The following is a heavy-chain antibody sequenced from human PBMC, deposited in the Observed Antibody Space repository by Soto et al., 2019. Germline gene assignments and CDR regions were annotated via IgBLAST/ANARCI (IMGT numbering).Heavy chain of an antibody. CDR3: AKDKQGGTYFSGLDY. J-gene: IGHJ4*02. D-gene: IGHD1-26*01. CDR1: GFSFGSYA. CDR2: ITRNSGNK. Sequence: LRLSCAASGFSFGSYAVHWVRQLPGKGLEWVSGITRNSGNKAYADSVKGRFIVSRDDAKNSLYLQMNSLRPEDTALYYCAKDKQGGTYFSGLDYWGQGTLVTVSS. V-gene: IGHV3-9*01.